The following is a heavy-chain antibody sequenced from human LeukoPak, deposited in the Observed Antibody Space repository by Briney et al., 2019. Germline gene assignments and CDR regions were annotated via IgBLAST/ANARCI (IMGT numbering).Heavy chain of an antibody. CDR1: GFTVSSNY. Sequence: GGSLRLSCAASGFTVSSNYMSWVRQAPGKGLEWVSVIYSGGSTYYADSVKGRFTISRDNSKNTLYLQMNSLRAEDTAVYYCARDCSIAAAGNDAFDIWGQGTMVTVSS. J-gene: IGHJ3*02. D-gene: IGHD6-13*01. CDR3: ARDCSIAAAGNDAFDI. CDR2: IYSGGST. V-gene: IGHV3-66*01.